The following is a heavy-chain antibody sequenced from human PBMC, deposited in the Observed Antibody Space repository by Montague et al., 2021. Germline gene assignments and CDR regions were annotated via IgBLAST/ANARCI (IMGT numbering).Heavy chain of an antibody. D-gene: IGHD1-1*01. Sequence: SETLSLTCTVSGGSISNYFWTWIRQPPGKGPEWIGFISYSGRTNFNPSLKSRVTISLDTSKNQFSLNLSSVTAADTAVYYCARDTTTDGFDIWGQGTMVTVSS. CDR2: ISYSGRT. CDR1: GGSISNYF. V-gene: IGHV4-59*13. CDR3: ARDTTTDGFDI. J-gene: IGHJ3*02.